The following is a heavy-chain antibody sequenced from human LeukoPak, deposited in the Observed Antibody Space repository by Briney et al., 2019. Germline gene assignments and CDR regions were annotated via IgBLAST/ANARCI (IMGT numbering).Heavy chain of an antibody. Sequence: GGSLRLSCAASGFTFSSYWMSWVRQAPGKGLEWVANIKQDGSEKCYVDSVKGRFTISRDNAKNSLYLQMNSLRAEDTAVYYCARVRYSSGWYDRYYYYGMDVWGQGTTVTVSS. CDR1: GFTFSSYW. D-gene: IGHD6-19*01. J-gene: IGHJ6*02. V-gene: IGHV3-7*01. CDR2: IKQDGSEK. CDR3: ARVRYSSGWYDRYYYYGMDV.